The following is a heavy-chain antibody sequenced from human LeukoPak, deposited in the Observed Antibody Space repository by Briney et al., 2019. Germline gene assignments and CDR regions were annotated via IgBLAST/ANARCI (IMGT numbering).Heavy chain of an antibody. CDR2: VDRTGST. CDR3: ARGRVSSSTWYSTYYYHFYMDV. D-gene: IGHD1-1*01. Sequence: SETLSLTCSVSDDSITMYYWTWIRQPPGKGLEWIGYVDRTGSTNFNPSLNGRVSISRDTTNNLFSLRLRSVTAADTAVYFCARGRVSSSTWYSTYYYHFYMDVWGKGTTVTVSS. CDR1: DDSITMYY. V-gene: IGHV4-59*01. J-gene: IGHJ6*03.